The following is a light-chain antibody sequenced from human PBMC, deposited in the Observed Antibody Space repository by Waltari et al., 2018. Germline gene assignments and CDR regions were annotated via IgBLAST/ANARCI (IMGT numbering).Light chain of an antibody. CDR1: QSVSRA. Sequence: EIVLTQSPGTLYLSPGERATLSCRASQSVSRALAWYQQKPGKAPRLLIFGTSNRATGLPVRFSGSGSGTYFSLTISRLEPEDVAVYFCQHYVRLPATFGQGTKVEIK. CDR3: QHYVRLPAT. V-gene: IGKV3-20*01. J-gene: IGKJ1*01. CDR2: GTS.